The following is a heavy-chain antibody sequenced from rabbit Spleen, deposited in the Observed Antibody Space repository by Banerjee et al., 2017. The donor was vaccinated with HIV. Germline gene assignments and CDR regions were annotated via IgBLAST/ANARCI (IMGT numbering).Heavy chain of an antibody. CDR2: IYAGSSGGT. V-gene: IGHV1S40*01. CDR3: ARDTGSSFSSDGMDL. J-gene: IGHJ6*01. CDR1: GFSFNSGYD. Sequence: QSLEESGGGLVKPGASLTLTCKASGFSFNSGYDMCWVRQAPGKGLEWIACIYAGSSGGTYAATWAKGRFTISKTSSTTVTLQMTSLTVADTATYFCARDTGSSFSSDGMDLWGQGTLVTVS. D-gene: IGHD8-1*01.